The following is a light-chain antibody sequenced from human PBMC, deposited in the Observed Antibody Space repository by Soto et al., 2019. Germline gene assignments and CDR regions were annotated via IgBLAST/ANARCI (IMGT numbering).Light chain of an antibody. Sequence: QLVLTQSPSASASLGASVKLTCTLSSGQSSYAIAWHQQQPEKGPRYLMKLNSDGSHSKGDGIPDRFSGSSSGAERYRTIASLQSEDEADYYCQTWGTGIVVFGGGTQLTVL. V-gene: IGLV4-69*01. CDR1: SGQSSYA. CDR3: QTWGTGIVV. CDR2: LNSDGSH. J-gene: IGLJ2*01.